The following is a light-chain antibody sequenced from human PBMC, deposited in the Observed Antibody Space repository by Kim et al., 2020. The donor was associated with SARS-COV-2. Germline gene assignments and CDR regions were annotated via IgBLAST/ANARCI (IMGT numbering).Light chain of an antibody. V-gene: IGKV3-15*01. CDR1: QSVSSN. Sequence: EIVMTQSPATLSVSPGERATLSCRASQSVSSNLAWYQQKPGQAPRLLIYGASTRATGIPARFSGSGSGTEFTLTISSLQPEDFATYYCQQYYSTPRYTFGQGTKLEI. CDR3: QQYYSTPRYT. CDR2: GAS. J-gene: IGKJ2*01.